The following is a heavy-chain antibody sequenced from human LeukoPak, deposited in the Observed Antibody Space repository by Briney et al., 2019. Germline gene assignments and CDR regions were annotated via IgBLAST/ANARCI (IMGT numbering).Heavy chain of an antibody. V-gene: IGHV4-34*01. CDR3: ARALTDWYFDL. Sequence: SETLSLACAVYGGSFSGYYWSWIRQPPGKGLEWIGEINHSGSANYNPSLKSRVTISVDTSKNQFSLKVTSVTAADTAVYYCARALTDWYFDLWGRGTLVTVSS. J-gene: IGHJ2*01. CDR1: GGSFSGYY. CDR2: INHSGSA.